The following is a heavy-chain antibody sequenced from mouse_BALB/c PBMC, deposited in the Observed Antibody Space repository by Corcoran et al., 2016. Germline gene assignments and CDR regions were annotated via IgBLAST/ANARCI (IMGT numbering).Heavy chain of an antibody. J-gene: IGHJ3*01. V-gene: IGHV1-26*01. CDR3: ARSFWFAY. Sequence: EVQLQQSGPELVKPGASVKISCKASGYSFTDYSMHWVKQSHVKSLEWMGRINPYNGATSYNQNFKDKANLTVDKSSSTTYMEFHSLTSEDSAVYYCARSFWFAYWGQGTLVTVSA. CDR2: INPYNGAT. CDR1: GYSFTDYS.